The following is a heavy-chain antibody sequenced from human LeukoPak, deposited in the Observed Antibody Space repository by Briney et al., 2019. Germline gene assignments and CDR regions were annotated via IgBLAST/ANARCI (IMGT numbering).Heavy chain of an antibody. CDR2: IYYSGST. Sequence: SETLSLTCSVCGGSISSSSYYWGWIRQPPGKGLEWIGTIYYSGSTYYNPSLKSRVTISVVTSKNQFSLKLRSVTAAGTAVYYCARPAPEYCSVTSCWGTWGQGTLVTVAS. CDR3: ARPAPEYCSVTSCWGT. V-gene: IGHV4-39*01. CDR1: GGSISSSSYY. D-gene: IGHD2-2*01. J-gene: IGHJ5*02.